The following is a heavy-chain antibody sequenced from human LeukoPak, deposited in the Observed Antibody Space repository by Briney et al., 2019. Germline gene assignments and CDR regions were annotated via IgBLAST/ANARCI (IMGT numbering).Heavy chain of an antibody. CDR1: GYTFTDYY. J-gene: IGHJ4*02. V-gene: IGHV1-2*02. CDR2: INPDSGDT. Sequence: VASVKVSCKASGYTFTDYYMHWVRQAPGQGLEWMGWINPDSGDTNLAQKFQGRVTLTRDTSINTAHMELSRLRSDDTAVYYCAREDSSGWVYFDYWGQGTLVTVSS. CDR3: AREDSSGWVYFDY. D-gene: IGHD6-19*01.